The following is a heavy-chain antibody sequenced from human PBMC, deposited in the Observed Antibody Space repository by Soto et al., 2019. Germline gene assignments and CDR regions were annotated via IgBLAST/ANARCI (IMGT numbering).Heavy chain of an antibody. J-gene: IGHJ3*02. V-gene: IGHV1-69*06. D-gene: IGHD3-10*01. CDR1: GGTLSDHG. CDR3: ARVVYGSGNYYTGPSAFDI. Sequence: QVQLEQSGAEVKKPGSSVKVSCKASGGTLSDHGVSWLRQAPGQGLEWMGGTIPVFHTAKYAQKCQGRVTVTADKFTNIAYMELSSLRSEYTAFYFGARVVYGSGNYYTGPSAFDIWGQGTMVIVSS. CDR2: TIPVFHTA.